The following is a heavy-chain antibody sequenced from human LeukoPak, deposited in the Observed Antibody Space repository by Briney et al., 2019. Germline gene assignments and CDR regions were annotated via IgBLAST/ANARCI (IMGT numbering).Heavy chain of an antibody. V-gene: IGHV1-69*04. CDR1: GGTFSSYA. J-gene: IGHJ4*02. D-gene: IGHD6-13*01. Sequence: SVKVSCKASGGTFSSYAISWVRQAPGQGLEWMGRIIPILSIANYAQKFQGRVTITADKSTSTAYMELSSLRSEDTAVYYCAREIAAAGLNYWGQGTLVTVSS. CDR2: IIPILSIA. CDR3: AREIAAAGLNY.